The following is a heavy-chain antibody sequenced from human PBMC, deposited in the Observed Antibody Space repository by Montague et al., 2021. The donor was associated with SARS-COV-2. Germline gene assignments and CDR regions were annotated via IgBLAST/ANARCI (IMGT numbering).Heavy chain of an antibody. J-gene: IGHJ5*02. CDR3: ARGIGWSSRVIFDP. D-gene: IGHD6-13*01. CDR2: IDRDDE. V-gene: IGHV2-70*20. Sequence: PVLVKPTQTLTLTCTFSGFSLSTSGMCVSWVRQPPGKALEWLALIDRDDEYYNTSLKTRLTISKYTSKNQVVLTLTNMDPVDTATYFCARGIGWSSRVIFDPWGQGTLVTVSS. CDR1: GFSLSTSGMC.